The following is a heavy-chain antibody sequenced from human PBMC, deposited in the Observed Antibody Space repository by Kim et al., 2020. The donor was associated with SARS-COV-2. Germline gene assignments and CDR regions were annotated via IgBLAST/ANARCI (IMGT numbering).Heavy chain of an antibody. Sequence: STKYYADSVKGRFTIPRDNAKNSLYLQMNSLRDEDTAVYYCASYGPLDYWGQGTLVTVSS. CDR2: STK. J-gene: IGHJ4*02. CDR3: ASYGPLDY. D-gene: IGHD4-17*01. V-gene: IGHV3-48*02.